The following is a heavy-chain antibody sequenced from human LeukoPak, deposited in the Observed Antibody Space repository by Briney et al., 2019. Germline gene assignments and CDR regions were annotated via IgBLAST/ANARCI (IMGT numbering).Heavy chain of an antibody. CDR1: GGSISSSSYY. Sequence: SETLSLTCTVSGGSISSSSYYWGWIRQPPGKGLEWIGSIYYSGSTYYNPSLEGRVTISIDTSKNQFSLKLSSVTAADTAVYFCARVAAAGNYYFDYWGQGTLVTVSS. CDR2: IYYSGST. D-gene: IGHD6-13*01. V-gene: IGHV4-39*07. CDR3: ARVAAAGNYYFDY. J-gene: IGHJ4*02.